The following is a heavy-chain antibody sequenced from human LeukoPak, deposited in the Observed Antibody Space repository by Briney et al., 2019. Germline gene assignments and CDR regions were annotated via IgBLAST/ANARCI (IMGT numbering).Heavy chain of an antibody. D-gene: IGHD6-19*01. Sequence: ASVKVSCKASGGTFSSYDINWVRQATGQGLEWMGWMNPNSGNTGYAQKFQGRVTITRNTSISTAYMELSSLRSEDTAVYYCARVSVLGGWDYDAFDIWGQGTMVTVSS. J-gene: IGHJ3*02. CDR3: ARVSVLGGWDYDAFDI. CDR1: GGTFSSYD. CDR2: MNPNSGNT. V-gene: IGHV1-8*03.